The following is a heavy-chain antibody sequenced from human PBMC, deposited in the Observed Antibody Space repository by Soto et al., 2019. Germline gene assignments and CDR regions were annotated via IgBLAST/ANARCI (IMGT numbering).Heavy chain of an antibody. CDR1: GGSVSSGSYY. V-gene: IGHV4-61*01. CDR2: IYYSGST. J-gene: IGHJ6*02. Sequence: SETLSLTCTVSGGSVSSGSYYWSWIRQPPGKGLEWIGYIYYSGSTNYNPSLKSRVTISVDTSKNQFSLKLSSVTAVDTAVYYCARDRVLVNKAHDSSGYYYYYYGMDVWGQGTTVTVSS. CDR3: ARDRVLVNKAHDSSGYYYYYYGMDV. D-gene: IGHD3-22*01.